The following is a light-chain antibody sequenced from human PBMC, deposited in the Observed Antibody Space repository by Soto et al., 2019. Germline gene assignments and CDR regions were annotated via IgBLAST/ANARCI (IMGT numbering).Light chain of an antibody. V-gene: IGKV3-15*01. J-gene: IGKJ4*02. CDR2: GAS. Sequence: VVSRPPANLCVCPAERVSLSCRASQRVGGRLSCYRQKTGQAPSXXVYGASTRATGVPSRFSGSGSGNEFDLSIIVLRSEAIGVDYCQQRSLPLTFGPGTKVDIK. CDR3: QQRSLPLT. CDR1: QRVGGR.